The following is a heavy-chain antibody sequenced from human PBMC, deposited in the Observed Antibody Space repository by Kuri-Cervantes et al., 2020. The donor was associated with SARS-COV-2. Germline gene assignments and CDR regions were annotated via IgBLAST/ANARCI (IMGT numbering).Heavy chain of an antibody. J-gene: IGHJ3*02. CDR3: ARDWAGTEGFDAFDI. CDR2: ITSDGDTT. V-gene: IGHV3-64*02. D-gene: IGHD3/OR15-3a*01. CDR1: GFTFSTYR. Sequence: GGSLRLSCAASGFTFSTYRMHWIRQAPGKGLEYVSAITSDGDTTFYADSVKGRFTISRDNSKNTLYLQMNSLRAEDTAVYYCARDWAGTEGFDAFDIWGQGTMVTVSS.